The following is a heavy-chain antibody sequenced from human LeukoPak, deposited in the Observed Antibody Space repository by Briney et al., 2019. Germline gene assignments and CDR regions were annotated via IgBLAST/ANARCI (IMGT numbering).Heavy chain of an antibody. CDR2: INPSGGST. Sequence: ASMKVSCKASGYTFTSYYMHWVRQAPGQGLEWMGIINPSGGSTSYAQKFQGRVTMTRDTSTSTVYMELSSLRSEDTAVYYCARVHILTGLDYWGQGTLVTVSS. CDR1: GYTFTSYY. J-gene: IGHJ4*02. V-gene: IGHV1-46*01. D-gene: IGHD3-9*01. CDR3: ARVHILTGLDY.